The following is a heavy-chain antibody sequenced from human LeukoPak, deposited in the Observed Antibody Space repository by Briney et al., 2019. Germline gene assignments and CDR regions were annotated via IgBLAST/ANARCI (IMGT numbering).Heavy chain of an antibody. J-gene: IGHJ3*02. CDR2: INPNSGGT. Sequence: GGSLRLSCAASGFTFSSYGMHWVRQAPGQGLEWMGRINPNSGGTNYAQKFQGRVTMTRDTSISTAYMELSRLRSDDTAVYYCAREHSSGWYPHDAFDIWGQGTMVTVSS. V-gene: IGHV1-2*06. D-gene: IGHD6-19*01. CDR1: GFTFSSYG. CDR3: AREHSSGWYPHDAFDI.